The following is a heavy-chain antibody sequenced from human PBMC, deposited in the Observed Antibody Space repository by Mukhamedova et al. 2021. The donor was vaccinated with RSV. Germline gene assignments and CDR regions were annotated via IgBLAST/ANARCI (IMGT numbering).Heavy chain of an antibody. Sequence: IRQPAGKGLEWIGRIYTSGSTTYNPSLKSRVTMSKDASNNEFSLKLSSVTAADTAIYYCAGGFNFGSYYYGLNFWGPGTTVTVSS. CDR3: AGGFNFGSYYYGLNF. D-gene: IGHD3-10*01. CDR2: IYTSGST. J-gene: IGHJ6*02. V-gene: IGHV4-59*10.